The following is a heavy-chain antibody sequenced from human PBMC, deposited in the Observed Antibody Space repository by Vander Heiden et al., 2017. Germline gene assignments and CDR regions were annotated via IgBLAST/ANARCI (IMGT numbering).Heavy chain of an antibody. Sequence: QVQLVESGGGVVQPGRSLTLSCAVSGFTFSSYAMHWVRQAPGKGRQWGAAISYDGNNKYYVDSVRGRFTISRDNSKNTLFLQMNSLRAEDTAVYYCAKDIRDVSGYFDQWGQGALVTVSS. D-gene: IGHD3-3*01. V-gene: IGHV3-30*18. J-gene: IGHJ4*02. CDR3: AKDIRDVSGYFDQ. CDR2: ISYDGNNK. CDR1: GFTFSSYA.